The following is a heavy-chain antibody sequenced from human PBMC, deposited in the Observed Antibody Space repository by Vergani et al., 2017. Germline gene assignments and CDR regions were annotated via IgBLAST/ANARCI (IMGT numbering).Heavy chain of an antibody. J-gene: IGHJ3*02. CDR2: INPSGST. CDR1: GGSFSGYY. Sequence: QVQLQQWGAGLLKPSETLSLTCAVHGGSFSGYYWSWIRQPPGKGLEWIGEINPSGSTNYNPSVKSRVTISVDTSKNQCSLKLSPVTAADTAVYYCARGWERKSSGWRRLTSVGAFDIWGQGTMVTVSS. CDR3: ARGWERKSSGWRRLTSVGAFDI. D-gene: IGHD6-19*01. V-gene: IGHV4-34*01.